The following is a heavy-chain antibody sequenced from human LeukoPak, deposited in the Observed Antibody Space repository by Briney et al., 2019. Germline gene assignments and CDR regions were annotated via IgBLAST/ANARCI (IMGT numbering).Heavy chain of an antibody. CDR1: GGTFSRYA. Sequence: ASVNVSCKASGGTFSRYAISWVRQAPGQGPEWMGRIIPTLGIANYAQKFQGRVTITANKSTSTAYMELSSLRSEDTAVYYCARDPYYDILTGPNGGGYWGQGTLVTVSS. J-gene: IGHJ4*02. CDR3: ARDPYYDILTGPNGGGY. V-gene: IGHV1-69*04. CDR2: IIPTLGIA. D-gene: IGHD3-9*01.